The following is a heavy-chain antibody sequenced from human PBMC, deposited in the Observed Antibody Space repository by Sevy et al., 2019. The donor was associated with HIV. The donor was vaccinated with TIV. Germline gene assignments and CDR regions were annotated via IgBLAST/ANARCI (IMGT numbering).Heavy chain of an antibody. CDR2: MNPNSGNT. CDR1: GYTFTSYD. Sequence: ASVKVSCKASGYTFTSYDINWVRQATGQGLEWMGWMNPNSGNTGYAQKFQGRVTMTRSTSISTAYMELSSLRSEDTAVYYCAKSSSSSSHYYYYYGMDVWGQGTTVTVSS. J-gene: IGHJ6*02. D-gene: IGHD6-13*01. CDR3: AKSSSSSSHYYYYYGMDV. V-gene: IGHV1-8*01.